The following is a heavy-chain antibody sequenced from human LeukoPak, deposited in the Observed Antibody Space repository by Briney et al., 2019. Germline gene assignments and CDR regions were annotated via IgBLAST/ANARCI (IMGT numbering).Heavy chain of an antibody. CDR1: GFTFSTYS. CDR2: IYPRGDST. J-gene: IGHJ4*02. CDR3: AKDVVPDSGWDLDY. D-gene: IGHD6-19*01. Sequence: GGSLRLYSAASGFTFSTYSMTWVRQGPGKGLEWVSSIYPRGDSTFYADSVKGRFTISRDNSKNTLYLQMSSLRTEDTAIYYCAKDVVPDSGWDLDYWGQGTLVTVSS. V-gene: IGHV3-23*01.